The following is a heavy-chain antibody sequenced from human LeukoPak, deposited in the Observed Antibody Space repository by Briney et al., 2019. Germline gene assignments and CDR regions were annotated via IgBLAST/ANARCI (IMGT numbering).Heavy chain of an antibody. Sequence: LSLTCAVSGGSISSSNWWSWVRQPPGKGLEWVAVIWYDGSNKYYADSVKGRFTISRDNSKNTLYLQMYSLRAEDTAVYYCARDGGYSYGYSPDYWGQGTLVTVSS. CDR3: ARDGGYSYGYSPDY. J-gene: IGHJ4*02. CDR1: GGSISSSNW. CDR2: IWYDGSNK. V-gene: IGHV3-33*08. D-gene: IGHD5-18*01.